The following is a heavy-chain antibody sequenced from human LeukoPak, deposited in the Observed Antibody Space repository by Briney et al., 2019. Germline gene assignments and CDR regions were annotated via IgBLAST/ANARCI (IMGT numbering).Heavy chain of an antibody. CDR3: ARIFDRDV. Sequence: PSGTLSLICTVSGGSTTNSYWSWIRHSAGTGMEWIGRIHATGSTNYNPSLTSRVSMSLDMPTNQFSLTLSAVTVADTATYYCARIFDRDVWGQGTLVTVSP. CDR2: IHATGST. J-gene: IGHJ3*01. V-gene: IGHV4-4*07. CDR1: GGSTTNSY. D-gene: IGHD3-9*01.